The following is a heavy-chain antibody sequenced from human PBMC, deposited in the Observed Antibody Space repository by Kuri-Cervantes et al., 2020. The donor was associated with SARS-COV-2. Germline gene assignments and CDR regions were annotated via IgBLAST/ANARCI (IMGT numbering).Heavy chain of an antibody. CDR3: ARVGGVRDYNFDY. J-gene: IGHJ4*02. V-gene: IGHV1-2*02. D-gene: IGHD4-11*01. CDR2: INPNSGGT. Sequence: ASVKVSCKASGYTFTGYYMHWVRQAPGQGLEWMGWINPNSGGTNYAQKFQGRVTITADESTSTAYMELSSLRSEDTAVYYCARVGGVRDYNFDYWGQGTLVTVSS. CDR1: GYTFTGYY.